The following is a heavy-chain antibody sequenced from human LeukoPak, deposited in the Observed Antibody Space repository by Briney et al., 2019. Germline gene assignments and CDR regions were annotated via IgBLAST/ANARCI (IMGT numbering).Heavy chain of an antibody. V-gene: IGHV4-59*08. CDR2: IYYSGTT. J-gene: IGHJ6*03. CDR1: GGSISRYY. CDR3: ARHLFYYYMDV. Sequence: PSETLSLTYTVSGGSISRYYWSWIRQPPGRGLEWIGYIYYSGTTNYSPSLKSRVTISVDASKNQFSLKLTSVAAADTAVYYCARHLFYYYMDVWGKGTTVTVSS.